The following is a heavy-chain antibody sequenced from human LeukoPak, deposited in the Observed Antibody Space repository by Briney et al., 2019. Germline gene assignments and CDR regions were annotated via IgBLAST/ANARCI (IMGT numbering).Heavy chain of an antibody. CDR1: GYTFTGYY. CDR3: ARTRYGSQYYFDY. J-gene: IGHJ4*02. D-gene: IGHD3-10*01. V-gene: IGHV1-2*02. Sequence: ASVKVSCKASGYTFTGYYMHWVRQAPGQGREWMGWINPNGGGTYYAQKFQDRVTMTRDTSISTAYMELSRLISDDTAVYYCARTRYGSQYYFDYWGQGTLVTVSS. CDR2: INPNGGGT.